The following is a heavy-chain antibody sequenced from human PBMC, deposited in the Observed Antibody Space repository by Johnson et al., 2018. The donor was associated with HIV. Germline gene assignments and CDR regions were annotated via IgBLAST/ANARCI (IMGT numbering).Heavy chain of an antibody. V-gene: IGHV3-23*04. Sequence: VQLVESGGGLVKPGGSLRLSCAASGFTFSSYAMSWVRQAPGKGLEWVSSISGSGGTTYYADSVKGRFTISRDNSKNTMYLQMNSLRAEDTAVYYCAKKRSVLAARLGDGFDIWGQGTMVTVSS. D-gene: IGHD6-6*01. CDR1: GFTFSSYA. J-gene: IGHJ3*02. CDR2: ISGSGGTT. CDR3: AKKRSVLAARLGDGFDI.